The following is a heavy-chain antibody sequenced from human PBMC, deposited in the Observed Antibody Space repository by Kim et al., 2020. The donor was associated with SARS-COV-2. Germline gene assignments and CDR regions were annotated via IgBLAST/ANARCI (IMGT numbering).Heavy chain of an antibody. CDR3: ARDSSSAAGTYYYYYYGMDV. CDR1: GGSISSSSYY. J-gene: IGHJ6*02. CDR2: IYYSGST. D-gene: IGHD6-13*01. V-gene: IGHV4-39*07. Sequence: SETLSLTCTVSGGSISSSSYYWGWIRQPPGKGLEWIGSIYYSGSTYYNPSLKSRVTISVDTSKNQFSLKLSSVTAADTAVYYCARDSSSAAGTYYYYYYGMDVWGQGTTVTVSS.